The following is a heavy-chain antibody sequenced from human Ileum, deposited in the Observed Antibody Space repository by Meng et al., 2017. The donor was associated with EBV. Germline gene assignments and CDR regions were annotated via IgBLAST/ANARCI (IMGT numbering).Heavy chain of an antibody. CDR3: LRGSGGSV. J-gene: IGHJ1*01. D-gene: IGHD3-10*01. V-gene: IGHV4-4*03. CDR1: GDPITNHNW. CDR2: IPHRGSS. Sequence: GRVRDRGPHRGNPPGTPSLTGAASGDPITNHNWWAWVRQPPGKGLEWIGEIPHRGSSAYTPSLKSRVSMSIDKSKNQFSLKLTSVTAADTAVYHCLRGSGGSVWGQGTLVTVSS.